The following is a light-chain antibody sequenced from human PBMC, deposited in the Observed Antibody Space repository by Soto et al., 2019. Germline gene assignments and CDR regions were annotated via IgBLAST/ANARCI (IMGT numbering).Light chain of an antibody. CDR2: DAS. Sequence: DIQITQSPSALSASVGDRGTITCLASQTISSWLAWYQQKPGKAPKLLIYDASSLESGVPSRFSGSGSGTEFTLTISSLQPDDFATYYCQQYNSYAWTFGQGTKV. CDR3: QQYNSYAWT. J-gene: IGKJ1*01. V-gene: IGKV1-5*01. CDR1: QTISSW.